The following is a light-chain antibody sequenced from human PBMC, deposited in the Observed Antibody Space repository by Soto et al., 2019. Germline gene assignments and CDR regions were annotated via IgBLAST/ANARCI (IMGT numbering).Light chain of an antibody. CDR3: QPRSDWPLT. V-gene: IGKV3-11*01. Sequence: EIVLTQSPATLSLSPGERATLSCRASQSVSYYLAWYQQKPGQAPRLLIYDASNRATGIPTRFSGSGSGTDFTLTISSLEPEDFAVYYCQPRSDWPLTFGGGTKVEIK. J-gene: IGKJ4*01. CDR2: DAS. CDR1: QSVSYY.